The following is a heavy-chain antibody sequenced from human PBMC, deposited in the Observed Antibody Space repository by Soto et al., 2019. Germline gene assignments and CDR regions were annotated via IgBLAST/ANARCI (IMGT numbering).Heavy chain of an antibody. CDR1: GFTFSSYW. CDR3: ARYPRQNYDFWSGSLYYFDY. Sequence: GSLRLSCAASGFTFSSYWMSWVRQAPGKGLEWVANIKQDGSEKYYVDSVKGRFTISRDNAKNSLYLQMNSLRAEDTAVYYCARYPRQNYDFWSGSLYYFDYWGQGTLVTVPQ. CDR2: IKQDGSEK. V-gene: IGHV3-7*03. J-gene: IGHJ4*02. D-gene: IGHD3-3*01.